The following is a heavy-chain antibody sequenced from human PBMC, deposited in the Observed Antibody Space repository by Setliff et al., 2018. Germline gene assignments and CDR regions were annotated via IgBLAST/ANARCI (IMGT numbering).Heavy chain of an antibody. CDR1: DVSISGYY. Sequence: KPSETLSLTCTVSDVSISGYYWSWIRQPPGKGLEWIGYIHSSGSTYYNPSLKSRVSMSVDSSKNQFSLNLNSVTAADTGVYYCARHVGPADRADYFQHWGQGTLVPVSS. J-gene: IGHJ1*01. V-gene: IGHV4-4*08. CDR3: ARHVGPADRADYFQH. CDR2: IHSSGST.